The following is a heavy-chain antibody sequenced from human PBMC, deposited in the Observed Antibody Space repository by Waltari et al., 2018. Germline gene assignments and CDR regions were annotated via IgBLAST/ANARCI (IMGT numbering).Heavy chain of an antibody. CDR3: AKDRIAAAPYWHFDL. J-gene: IGHJ2*01. D-gene: IGHD6-13*01. CDR1: GFTFVEYA. V-gene: IGHV3-9*01. CDR2: INWNGGGP. Sequence: EMQLVESGGGLVQPGRSLRLSCAASGFTFVEYAMPWVRQAPGKGLEWVSGINWNGGGPGYADSVKGRFTISRDNVKNSLYLQINDLRAEDTAFYYCAKDRIAAAPYWHFDLWGRGTLVTVSS.